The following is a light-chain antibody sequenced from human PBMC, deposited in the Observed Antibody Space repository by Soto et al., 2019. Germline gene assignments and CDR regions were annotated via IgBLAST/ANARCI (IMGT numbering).Light chain of an antibody. J-gene: IGKJ4*01. CDR3: KRYNTYPLT. Sequence: DIQLTQSPSTLCASIGDRVSITCRASQSVNSWLAWYQQKPGKAPKLLIYTASILESGVPSRFSGSGSGTEFPLTISRLKPDDSPTYYCKRYNTYPLTFGGGTKVDIK. CDR1: QSVNSW. CDR2: TAS. V-gene: IGKV1-5*03.